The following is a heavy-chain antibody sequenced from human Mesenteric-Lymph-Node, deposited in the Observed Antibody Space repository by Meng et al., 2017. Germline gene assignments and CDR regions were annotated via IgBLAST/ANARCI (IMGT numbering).Heavy chain of an antibody. Sequence: GSLRLSCTVSGYSITSGYYWDWTRQSPGKGREWIGTFSHTGNTYYNPSLKRRVSILLDRSKNQLSLRLTSVTAADTATYYCARDAAISFGELIEGIDSWGQGTLVTVSS. CDR2: FSHTGNT. D-gene: IGHD3-16*02. V-gene: IGHV4-38-2*02. J-gene: IGHJ4*02. CDR1: GYSITSGYY. CDR3: ARDAAISFGELIEGIDS.